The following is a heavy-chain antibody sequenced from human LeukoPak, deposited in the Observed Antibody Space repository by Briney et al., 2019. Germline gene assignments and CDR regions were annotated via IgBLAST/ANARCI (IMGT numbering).Heavy chain of an antibody. CDR2: IYSGGST. Sequence: GGSLRLSCAASGFTVSSNYMSWVRQAPGKGLEWVSVIYSGGSTYYADSVKGRFTISRDNSKNTLYLQMNSVRAEDTAVYYCARNGGVAAATFDYWGQGTLVTVSS. CDR3: ARNGGVAAATFDY. D-gene: IGHD6-13*01. J-gene: IGHJ4*02. V-gene: IGHV3-53*01. CDR1: GFTVSSNY.